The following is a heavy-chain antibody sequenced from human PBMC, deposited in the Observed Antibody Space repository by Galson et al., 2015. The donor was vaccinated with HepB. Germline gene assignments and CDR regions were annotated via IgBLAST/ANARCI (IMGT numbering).Heavy chain of an antibody. Sequence: SLRLSCAASGFIFSRYAMYWVRQAPGKGLEWVAVISHDGSNKDYADSVKGRFTISRDNSKNTLYLQMNSLRAEDTAVYYCARAGPYCSSTSCSLDYYYYMDVWGKGTTVTVSS. V-gene: IGHV3-30-3*01. CDR3: ARAGPYCSSTSCSLDYYYYMDV. CDR2: ISHDGSNK. CDR1: GFIFSRYA. D-gene: IGHD2-2*01. J-gene: IGHJ6*03.